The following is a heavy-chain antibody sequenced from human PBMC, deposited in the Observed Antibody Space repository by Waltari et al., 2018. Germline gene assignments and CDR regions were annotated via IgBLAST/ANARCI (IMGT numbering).Heavy chain of an antibody. CDR3: ARSASPYDFWSGYSNWYFDL. Sequence: QVQLQESGPGLVKPSEPLSLTCTVSGGSISSYYWTWIRQHAGAGLEWIGRIYTSGSTNYNPSLKSRVTMSVDTSKNQFSLKLSSVTAADTAVYYCARSASPYDFWSGYSNWYFDLWGRGTLVTVSS. CDR1: GGSISSYY. D-gene: IGHD3-3*01. CDR2: IYTSGST. J-gene: IGHJ2*01. V-gene: IGHV4-4*07.